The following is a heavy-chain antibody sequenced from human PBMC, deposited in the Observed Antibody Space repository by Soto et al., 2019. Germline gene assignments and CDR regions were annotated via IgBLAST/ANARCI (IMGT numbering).Heavy chain of an antibody. J-gene: IGHJ6*02. V-gene: IGHV3-21*01. CDR1: GFTFSSYS. Sequence: EVQLVESGGGLVKPGGSLRLSCAASGFTFSSYSMNWVRQAPGKGLEWVSSISSSSSYIYYADSVKGRFTISRDNAKNSLYLQMNSLRAEDTAVYYCAREYSSSWYYGMDVWGQGTTVTVSS. CDR3: AREYSSSWYYGMDV. D-gene: IGHD6-13*01. CDR2: ISSSSSYI.